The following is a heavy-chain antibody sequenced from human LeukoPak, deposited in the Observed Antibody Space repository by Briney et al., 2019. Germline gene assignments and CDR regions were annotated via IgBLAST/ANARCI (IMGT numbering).Heavy chain of an antibody. CDR3: ARDLGVGATPGWVDY. J-gene: IGHJ4*02. Sequence: ASVKVSCKASGYTFTGYYMHWVRQAPGQGLEWMGWINPNSGGTNYAQKFQGRVTMTRDTSISTAYMELSRLRSDDTAVYYCARDLGVGATPGWVDYWGQGILVTVSS. CDR1: GYTFTGYY. V-gene: IGHV1-2*02. D-gene: IGHD1-26*01. CDR2: INPNSGGT.